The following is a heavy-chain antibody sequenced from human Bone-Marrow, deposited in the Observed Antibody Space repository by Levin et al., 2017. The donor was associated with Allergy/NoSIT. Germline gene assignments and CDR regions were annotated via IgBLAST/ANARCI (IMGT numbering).Heavy chain of an antibody. CDR2: IDHSGRT. J-gene: IGHJ4*02. CDR1: GGSISRSTYY. D-gene: IGHD3/OR15-3a*01. Sequence: PSETLSLTCTVSGGSISRSTYYWVWIRQPPGKGLEWIGSIDHSGRTSYNASLKSRVTISIYTSKNQVSLTLSSVTAADTAVYYCARLTHIYDFFREFVPYSFDYWGQGTLITVSS. CDR3: ARLTHIYDFFREFVPYSFDY. V-gene: IGHV4-39*07.